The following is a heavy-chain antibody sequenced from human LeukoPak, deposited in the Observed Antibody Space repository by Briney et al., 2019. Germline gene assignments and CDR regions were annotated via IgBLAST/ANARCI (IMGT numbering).Heavy chain of an antibody. D-gene: IGHD4-17*01. CDR3: ARGIESYGDYGY. J-gene: IGHJ4*02. V-gene: IGHV4-39*07. Sequence: PSETLSLTCTVSGGSISSNSYYWGWIRQPPGKGLEWIGSIYYSGSTYYNPSLKSRVTISIDTSKNQFSLKLSSLTAADTAIYYCARGIESYGDYGYWGQGILVTVSS. CDR2: IYYSGST. CDR1: GGSISSNSYY.